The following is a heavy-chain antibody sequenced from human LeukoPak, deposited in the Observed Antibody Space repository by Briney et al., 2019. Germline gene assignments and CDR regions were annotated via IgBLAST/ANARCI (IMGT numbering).Heavy chain of an antibody. CDR3: ARGKTYYDISRDAFDI. CDR1: GGSFSGFH. J-gene: IGHJ3*02. Sequence: SETLSLTCTVYGGSFSGFHWSWIRQPPGKGLEWIGYIYYSGSTNYNPSLKSRVTISVDTSKNQFSLKLSSVTAADTAVYYCARGKTYYDISRDAFDIWGQGTMVTVSS. V-gene: IGHV4-59*01. D-gene: IGHD3-22*01. CDR2: IYYSGST.